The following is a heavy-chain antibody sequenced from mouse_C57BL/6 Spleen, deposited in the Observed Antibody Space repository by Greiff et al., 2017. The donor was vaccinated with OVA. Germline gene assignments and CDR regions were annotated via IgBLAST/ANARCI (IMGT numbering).Heavy chain of an antibody. CDR1: GFTFSNYW. D-gene: IGHD1-3*01. V-gene: IGHV6-3*01. J-gene: IGHJ2*01. Sequence: DVHLVESGGGLVQPGGSMKLSCVASGFTFSNYWMNWVRQSPEKGLEWVAQIRLKSDNYATHYAESVKGRFTISRDDSKSSVYLQMNNLRAEDTGIYYCTESPSYFDYWGQGTTLTVSS. CDR2: IRLKSDNYAT. CDR3: TESPSYFDY.